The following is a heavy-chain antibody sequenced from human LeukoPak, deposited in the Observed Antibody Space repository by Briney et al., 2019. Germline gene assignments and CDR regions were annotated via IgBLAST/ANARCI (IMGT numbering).Heavy chain of an antibody. V-gene: IGHV4-31*03. CDR2: IYYSGST. Sequence: PSQTLSLTCTVSGGSISSGGYYWSWIRQHPGKGLEWIGYIYYSGSTYYNPSLKSRVIISVDTSKNQFSLKLSSVTAADTAVYYCARGRWSSSPFDYWGQGTLVTVSS. CDR3: ARGRWSSSPFDY. D-gene: IGHD6-6*01. J-gene: IGHJ4*02. CDR1: GGSISSGGYY.